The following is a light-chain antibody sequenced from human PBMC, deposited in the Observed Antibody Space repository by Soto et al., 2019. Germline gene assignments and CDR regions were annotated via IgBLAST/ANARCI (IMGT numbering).Light chain of an antibody. CDR3: QQLNNYPRT. Sequence: DIELTQSPAILSASVGDRVTITCRASQGISSYFAWYQQKPGTAPKLLIYGAFILPSGVPSSVSGSGSGTDITLTISILPPEYFATYFCQQLNNYPRTFGQGTKVEIK. J-gene: IGKJ1*01. V-gene: IGKV1-9*01. CDR1: QGISSY. CDR2: GAF.